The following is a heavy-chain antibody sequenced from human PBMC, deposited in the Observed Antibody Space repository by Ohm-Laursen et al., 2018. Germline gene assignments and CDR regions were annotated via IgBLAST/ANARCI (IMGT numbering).Heavy chain of an antibody. Sequence: SETLSLTCAVSGGSISSYYWSWIRQPPGKGLEWIGYIYYSGSTNYNPSLKSRVTMSVHTSKNQFSLKLTSVTAADTAVYYCGRDDFWSGYSDVWGQGTTVTVSS. V-gene: IGHV4-59*12. D-gene: IGHD3-3*01. CDR3: GRDDFWSGYSDV. CDR1: GGSISSYY. J-gene: IGHJ6*02. CDR2: IYYSGST.